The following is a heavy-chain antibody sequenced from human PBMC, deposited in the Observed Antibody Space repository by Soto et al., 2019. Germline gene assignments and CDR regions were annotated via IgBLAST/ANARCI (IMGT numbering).Heavy chain of an antibody. J-gene: IGHJ4*02. CDR3: ARDLGGWPDY. CDR1: GYTFTSYA. V-gene: IGHV1-3*01. CDR2: INASNGNT. Sequence: ASVKVSCKASGYTFTSYAMHWVRQAPGQRLEWMGWINASNGNTKYSQKFQGRVTITRDTSASTAYMELSSLRSEDTAVYYCARDLGGWPDYWGQGTLVTVSS. D-gene: IGHD2-15*01.